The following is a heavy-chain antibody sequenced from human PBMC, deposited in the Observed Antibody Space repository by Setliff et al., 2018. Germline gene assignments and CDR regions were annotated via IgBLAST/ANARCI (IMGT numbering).Heavy chain of an antibody. CDR3: ARTCSGSGCYAGLES. D-gene: IGHD2-15*01. J-gene: IGHJ4*02. Sequence: PGGSLRLSCVASGFTFSRYSMNWVRQAPGKGLEWVSSISGGGRYTYSADSVRGRFTISRDNAKNSLYVQMNSLRPEDTAVYYCARTCSGSGCYAGLESWGQGTPVTVSS. CDR1: GFTFSRYS. CDR2: ISGGGRYT. V-gene: IGHV3-21*01.